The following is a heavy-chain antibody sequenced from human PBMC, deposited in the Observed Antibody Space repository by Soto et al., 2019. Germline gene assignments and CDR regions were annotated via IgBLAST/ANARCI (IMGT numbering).Heavy chain of an antibody. D-gene: IGHD1-1*01. CDR1: GASISGFY. Sequence: SETLSLTCTVSGASISGFYWSWIRNSAGKRPQRNGRIFATGTTDYNPSLKSRVMMSVDTSKKQFSLKLRSVTAADTVVYYCVRDGTKTLRDCFDPWGQGISVTVSS. CDR3: VRDGTKTLRDCFDP. CDR2: IFATGTT. V-gene: IGHV4-4*07. J-gene: IGHJ5*02.